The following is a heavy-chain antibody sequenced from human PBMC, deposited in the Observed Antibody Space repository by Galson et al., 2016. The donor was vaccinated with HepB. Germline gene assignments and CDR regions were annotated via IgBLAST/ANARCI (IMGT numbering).Heavy chain of an antibody. CDR2: INPDGSQT. V-gene: IGHV3-7*04. CDR3: ARGDLRGAARPEVAY. J-gene: IGHJ4*02. Sequence: SLRLSCAASGFTFRTSWMSWVRQPPGKGPEWVANINPDGSQTYYVDSVKGRFTISRDNANNSLYLQMNSLRAEDTALYYCARGDLRGAARPEVAYWGQGTLVTVSS. D-gene: IGHD6-6*01. CDR1: GFTFRTSW.